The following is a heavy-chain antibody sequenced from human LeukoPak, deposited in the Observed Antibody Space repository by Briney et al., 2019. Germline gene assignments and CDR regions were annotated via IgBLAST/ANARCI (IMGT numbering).Heavy chain of an antibody. J-gene: IGHJ4*02. D-gene: IGHD3-10*01. CDR2: ISGSGGST. V-gene: IGHV3-23*01. CDR3: AKSPASDYYYGSGSYRYFDY. CDR1: GFTFSSYA. Sequence: GGSLRLSCAASGFTFSSYAMSWVRQAPGKGLERVSAISGSGGSTYYADSVKGRFTISRDNSKNTLYLQMNSLRAEDTAVYYCAKSPASDYYYGSGSYRYFDYWGQGTLVTVSS.